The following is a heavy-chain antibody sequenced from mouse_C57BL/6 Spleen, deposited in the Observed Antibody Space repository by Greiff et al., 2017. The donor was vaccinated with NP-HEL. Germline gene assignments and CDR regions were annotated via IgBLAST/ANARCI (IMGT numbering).Heavy chain of an antibody. Sequence: VQLQQSGPELVKPGASVKISCKASGYSFTGYYMHWVKQSSEKSLEWIGEINPSTGGTSYNQKFKGTATLTVDKSSSTAYMQLKSLTSEDSAVYYCARTHGDAMDYWGQGTSVTVSS. CDR3: ARTHGDAMDY. CDR2: INPSTGGT. V-gene: IGHV1-43*01. CDR1: GYSFTGYY. J-gene: IGHJ4*01.